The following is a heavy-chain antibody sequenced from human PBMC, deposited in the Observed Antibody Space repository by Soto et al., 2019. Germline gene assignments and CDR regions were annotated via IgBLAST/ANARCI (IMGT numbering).Heavy chain of an antibody. J-gene: IGHJ6*02. CDR1: GFTFSSYA. V-gene: IGHV3-23*01. CDR3: AKVSSSSSYYYYGMDV. CDR2: ISGSGGST. D-gene: IGHD6-6*01. Sequence: GGSLRLSCAASGFTFSSYAMSWVRQAPGKGLEWVSAISGSGGSTYYADSVKGRFTISRDNSKNTLYLQMNSLRAEDTAVYYCAKVSSSSSYYYYGMDVWGQGTTVTVS.